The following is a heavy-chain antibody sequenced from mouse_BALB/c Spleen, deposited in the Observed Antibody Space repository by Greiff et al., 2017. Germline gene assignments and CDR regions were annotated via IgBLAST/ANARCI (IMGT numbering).Heavy chain of an antibody. V-gene: IGHV14-3*02. CDR3: ARLRLLAY. CDR2: IDPENGNT. D-gene: IGHD1-2*01. J-gene: IGHJ3*01. CDR1: GFNIKDTY. Sequence: VQLQQSGAELVKPGASVKLSCTASGFNIKDTYMHWVKQRPEQGLEWIGWIDPENGNTIYDPKFQGKASITADTSSNTAYLQLSSLTSEDTAVYYCARLRLLAYWGQGTLVTVSA.